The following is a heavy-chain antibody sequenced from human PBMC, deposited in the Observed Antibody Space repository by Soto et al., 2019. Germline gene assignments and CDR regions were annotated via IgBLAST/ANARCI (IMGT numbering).Heavy chain of an antibody. CDR3: ATGNAWGVLRAY. D-gene: IGHD3-16*01. J-gene: IGHJ4*02. CDR2: IYYSGST. V-gene: IGHV4-31*03. Sequence: QVQLQESGPGLVKPSQTLSLTCTVSGGSISSGGYYWSWIRQHPGTGLEWIGYIYYSGSTYYNPSLKSRITISLDTSKNQFSLWLSSVTAADTAVYYCATGNAWGVLRAYWGQGTLVTVSS. CDR1: GGSISSGGYY.